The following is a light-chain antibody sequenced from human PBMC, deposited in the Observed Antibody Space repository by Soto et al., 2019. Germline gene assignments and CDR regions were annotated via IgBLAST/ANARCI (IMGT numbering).Light chain of an antibody. CDR1: QSISSW. CDR2: KAS. J-gene: IGKJ2*01. V-gene: IGKV1-5*03. Sequence: DLQIPQSPSTLSAYVGYKMSITFCASQSISSWLAWYQQKPGKAPKLLIYKASSLESGVPSRFSGSGSGTEFTLTISSLQTDDFATYYCKQYNSYSGTFGKGTKVDIK. CDR3: KQYNSYSGT.